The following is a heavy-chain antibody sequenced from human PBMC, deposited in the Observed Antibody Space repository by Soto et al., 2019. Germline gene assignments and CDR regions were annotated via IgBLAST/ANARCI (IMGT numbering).Heavy chain of an antibody. D-gene: IGHD4-17*01. CDR2: ISYDGSNK. CDR3: AKDLRPYGDYRNFDY. V-gene: IGHV3-30*18. CDR1: GFTFSSYG. J-gene: IGHJ4*02. Sequence: GGSLRLSCAASGFTFSSYGMHWVRQAPGKGLEWVAVISYDGSNKYYADSVKGRFTISRDNSKNTLYLQMNSLRAEDTAVYYCAKDLRPYGDYRNFDYWGQGTLVTVSS.